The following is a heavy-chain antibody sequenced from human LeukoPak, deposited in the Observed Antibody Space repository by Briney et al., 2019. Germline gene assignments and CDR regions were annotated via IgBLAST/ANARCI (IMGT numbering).Heavy chain of an antibody. CDR3: ARDNTRLFDY. V-gene: IGHV3-7*01. CDR2: IKYDGSEK. CDR1: GFAFSSYW. J-gene: IGHJ4*02. Sequence: GGSLRLSCAVSGFAFSSYWMSWLRQAPGKGLEWVANIKYDGSEKYYVDSVKGRFIISRDNAKNSLYLQMNTLRAEDTAVYYCARDNTRLFDYWGQGTLVTVSS.